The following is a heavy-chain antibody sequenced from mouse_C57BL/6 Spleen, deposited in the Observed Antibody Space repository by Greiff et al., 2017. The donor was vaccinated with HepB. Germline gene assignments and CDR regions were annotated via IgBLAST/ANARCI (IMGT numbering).Heavy chain of an antibody. V-gene: IGHV1-50*01. D-gene: IGHD1-1*01. Sequence: QVQLQQPGAELVKPGASVKLSCKASGYTFTSYWMQWVKQRPGQGLEWIGEIDPSDSYTNYNQKFKGKATLTVDTSSSTAYMQLSSLTSEDSAVYYCARRDGSSYVYFDVWGTGTTVTVSS. CDR3: ARRDGSSYVYFDV. J-gene: IGHJ1*03. CDR2: IDPSDSYT. CDR1: GYTFTSYW.